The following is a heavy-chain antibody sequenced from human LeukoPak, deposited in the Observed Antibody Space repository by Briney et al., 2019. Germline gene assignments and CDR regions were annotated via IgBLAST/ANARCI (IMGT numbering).Heavy chain of an antibody. CDR1: GFIFGKYA. CDR3: ARYLRDSGTSRVTLDH. V-gene: IGHV3-23*01. Sequence: GGSLRLSCGASGFIFGKYAMSWVRQAPGKGLEWVSVIGSGGVDTIYADSVKGRFTISRDNSKNTLSLRMGSLRADDTAIYFCARYLRDSGTSRVTLDHWGQGTLVIVSS. J-gene: IGHJ4*02. CDR2: IGSGGVDT. D-gene: IGHD2-2*01.